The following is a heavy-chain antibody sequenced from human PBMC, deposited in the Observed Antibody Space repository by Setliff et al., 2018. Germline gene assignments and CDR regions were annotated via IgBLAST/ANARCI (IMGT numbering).Heavy chain of an antibody. CDR2: IYYRGDT. J-gene: IGHJ4*02. CDR3: ARGRNVAARLLDS. Sequence: PSETLSLTCTVSGGSISSGVYYWAWIRQPPGKGLEWIGRIYYRGDTYYNASLKSRLTLSVDTSKNQVSLNLRSVTAADTAVYYCARGRNVAARLLDSWGQGTLVTVS. D-gene: IGHD6-6*01. V-gene: IGHV4-39*01. CDR1: GGSISSGVYY.